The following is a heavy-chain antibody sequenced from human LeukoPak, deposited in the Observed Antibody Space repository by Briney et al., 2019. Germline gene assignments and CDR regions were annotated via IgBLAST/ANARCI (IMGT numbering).Heavy chain of an antibody. CDR2: INHSGST. CDR1: GGYFSGYY. D-gene: IGHD5-18*01. V-gene: IGHV4-34*01. J-gene: IGHJ4*02. Sequence: SETLSLTCAVYGGYFSGYYWSWIRQPPGKGLAWIGEINHSGSTNYNPSLKSRATISVDTSKNQFSLKLSSVTAADTAVYYCARGRRPGYSYGFSASPYFDYWGQGTLVTVSS. CDR3: ARGRRPGYSYGFSASPYFDY.